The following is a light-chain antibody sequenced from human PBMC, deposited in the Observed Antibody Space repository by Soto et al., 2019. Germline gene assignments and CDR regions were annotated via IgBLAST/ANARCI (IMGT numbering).Light chain of an antibody. CDR1: QTISDS. Sequence: DIQMTQSPSALSASVGDRVTITCRASQTISDSLTWYQQKPGKAPDLLISDVSNLERGVASRFSGSGSGTEFTLTISSMQPDDFATYYCQQYHGYSRTVGQGTKVESK. J-gene: IGKJ1*01. CDR3: QQYHGYSRT. V-gene: IGKV1-5*01. CDR2: DVS.